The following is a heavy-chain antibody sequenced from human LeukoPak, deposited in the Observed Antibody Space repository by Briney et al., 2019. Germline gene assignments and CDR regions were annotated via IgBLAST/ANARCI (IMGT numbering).Heavy chain of an antibody. CDR3: VKDADSIVGAQMDA. CDR1: GFTFDDYA. J-gene: IGHJ5*02. Sequence: GGSLRLSCAASGFTFDDYAVHWVRQPPGKGLEWVAVISWNSGKMDYADSVWGRFAISRDNVMSTLSLQMNSLRPEDTAFYFCVKDADSIVGAQMDAWGQGTLVTVSS. V-gene: IGHV3-9*01. CDR2: ISWNSGKM. D-gene: IGHD1-26*01.